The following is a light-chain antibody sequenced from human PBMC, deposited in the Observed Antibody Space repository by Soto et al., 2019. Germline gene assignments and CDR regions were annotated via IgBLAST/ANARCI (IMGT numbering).Light chain of an antibody. V-gene: IGKV1-5*01. CDR3: QQYET. Sequence: DIQMTQSPSTLSASVGDRVTITCRASQNINMWLAWYQQKPGKAPKLLIYDASSLESGVPSRFSGSGSGTDFTLTISRLEPEDFAVYYCQQYETFGQGTKVDI. CDR1: QNINMW. J-gene: IGKJ2*01. CDR2: DAS.